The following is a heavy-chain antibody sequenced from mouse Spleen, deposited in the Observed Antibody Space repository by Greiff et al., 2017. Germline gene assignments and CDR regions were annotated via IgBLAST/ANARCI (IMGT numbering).Heavy chain of an antibody. V-gene: IGHV3-6*01. Sequence: ESGPGLVKPSQSLSLTCSVTGYSITSGYYWNWIRQFPGNKLEWMGYISYDGSNNYNPSLKNRISITRDTSKNQFFLKLNSVTTEDTATYYCAREGLRRGDFDYWGQGTTLTVSS. J-gene: IGHJ2*01. CDR2: ISYDGSN. CDR3: AREGLRRGDFDY. CDR1: GYSITSGYY. D-gene: IGHD2-2*01.